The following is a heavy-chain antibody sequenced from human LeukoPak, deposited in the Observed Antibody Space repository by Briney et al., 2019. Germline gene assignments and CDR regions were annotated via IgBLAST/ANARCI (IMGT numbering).Heavy chain of an antibody. CDR1: GFTFSSYA. CDR3: ARAIPAAIVRSSDY. J-gene: IGHJ4*02. CDR2: ISYDGSNK. D-gene: IGHD2-2*01. V-gene: IGHV3-30-3*01. Sequence: QSGGSLRLSCAASGFTFSSYAMHWVRQAPGKGLEWVAVISYDGSNKYYADSVKGRFTISRDNSKNTLYLQMNSLRAEDTAVYYCARAIPAAIVRSSDYWGQGTLVTVSS.